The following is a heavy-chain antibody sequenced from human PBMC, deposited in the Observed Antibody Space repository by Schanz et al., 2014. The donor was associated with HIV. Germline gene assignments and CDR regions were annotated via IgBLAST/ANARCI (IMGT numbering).Heavy chain of an antibody. V-gene: IGHV1-8*01. Sequence: QVQLVQSGAEVKKPGASVKVSCKASGYNFTSYDINWVRQATGQGLEWMGWMNPNSANTGYAQKFQGRVTMTRDTSISTAYMELRRLRSDDTAVYYCARDQNVISMVRGVMGGVDYWGQGTLVTVSS. J-gene: IGHJ4*02. CDR3: ARDQNVISMVRGVMGGVDY. CDR2: MNPNSANT. CDR1: GYNFTSYD. D-gene: IGHD3-10*01.